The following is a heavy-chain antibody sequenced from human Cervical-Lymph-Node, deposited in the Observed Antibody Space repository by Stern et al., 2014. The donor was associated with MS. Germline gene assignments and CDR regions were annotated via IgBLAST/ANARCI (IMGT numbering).Heavy chain of an antibody. Sequence: QVTLRESGPTLVKPTQTLTLTCTFSGFSLTTSGMGMGWLRQPPGKALEWLAHIEWNDAKHYSPSLESRLTIIKDTSKNQVVLTLRNVDPEDTATYYCAREGISGYTSPFFDYWGQGSLVTVSS. CDR1: GFSLTTSGMG. V-gene: IGHV2-5*01. CDR3: AREGISGYTSPFFDY. J-gene: IGHJ4*02. CDR2: IEWNDAK. D-gene: IGHD3-22*01.